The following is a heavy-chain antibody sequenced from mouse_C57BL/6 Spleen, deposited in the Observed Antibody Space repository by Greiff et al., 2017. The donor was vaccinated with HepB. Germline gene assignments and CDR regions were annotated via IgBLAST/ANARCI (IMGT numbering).Heavy chain of an antibody. V-gene: IGHV1-64*01. CDR1: GYTFTSYW. CDR2: IHPNSGST. Sequence: QVQLQQPGAELVKPGASVKLSCKASGYTFTSYWMHWVKQRPGQGLEWIGMIHPNSGSTNYNEKFKSKATLTVDKSSSTAYMQLSSLTSEDSAVYYCARVESWDSAMDYWGQGTSVTVSS. J-gene: IGHJ4*01. CDR3: ARVESWDSAMDY. D-gene: IGHD3-3*01.